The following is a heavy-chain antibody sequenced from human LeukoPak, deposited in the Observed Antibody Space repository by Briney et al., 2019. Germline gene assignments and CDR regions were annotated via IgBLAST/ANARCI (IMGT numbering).Heavy chain of an antibody. D-gene: IGHD1-26*01. J-gene: IGHJ5*02. CDR1: GFTFGSYA. CDR2: INGSGGST. Sequence: GGSLRLSCAASGFTFGSYAMSWIRQAPGKGLEWVSDINGSGGSTYYTDSVKGRFTISRDNSKNTLYLQMNSLRAEDTAIYYCAKKYSTGLDPWGQGTLVTVSS. CDR3: AKKYSTGLDP. V-gene: IGHV3-23*01.